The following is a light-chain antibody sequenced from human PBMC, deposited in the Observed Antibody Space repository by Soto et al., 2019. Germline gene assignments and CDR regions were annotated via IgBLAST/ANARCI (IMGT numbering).Light chain of an antibody. CDR1: QDIVKS. V-gene: IGKV1-33*01. CDR2: DAS. CDR3: QHYVTLPPT. J-gene: IGKJ2*01. Sequence: DIQMTQSPSSLSASVGDRVTIACQASQDIVKSLNWYQQKPGKAPELLIYDASNLEPGVPSRFSGSGSGTHFTFTITSLHPEDIATYYCQHYVTLPPTFGQGTKLEIK.